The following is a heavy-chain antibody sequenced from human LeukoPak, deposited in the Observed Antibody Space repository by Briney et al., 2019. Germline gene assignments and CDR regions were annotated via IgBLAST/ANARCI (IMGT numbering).Heavy chain of an antibody. Sequence: GGSLRLSCAASGFTFSSYWMSWVRQAPGKGLERVANIKPDGSEKYHVDSVKGRFTISRDNAKNSLYLQMNSLRAEDTAVYYCARVGDGGVFAYWGQGTLVTVSS. J-gene: IGHJ4*02. V-gene: IGHV3-7*01. CDR1: GFTFSSYW. D-gene: IGHD5-24*01. CDR2: IKPDGSEK. CDR3: ARVGDGGVFAY.